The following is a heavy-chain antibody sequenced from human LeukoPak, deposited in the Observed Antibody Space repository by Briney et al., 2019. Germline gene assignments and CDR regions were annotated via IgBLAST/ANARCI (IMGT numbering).Heavy chain of an antibody. Sequence: PSETLSLTCTVSGGSISSYYWSWIRQPPGKGLEWIGYIYYSGSTNYNPSLKSRVTISVDTSKNQFSLKLSSVTATDTAVYYCARGDSSGWYAYFGHWGQGTLVTVSS. V-gene: IGHV4-59*01. J-gene: IGHJ4*02. CDR2: IYYSGST. CDR1: GGSISSYY. CDR3: ARGDSSGWYAYFGH. D-gene: IGHD6-19*01.